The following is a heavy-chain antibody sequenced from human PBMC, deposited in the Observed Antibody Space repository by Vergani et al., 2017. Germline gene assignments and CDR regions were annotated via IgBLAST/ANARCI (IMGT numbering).Heavy chain of an antibody. V-gene: IGHV1-2*02. CDR2: INPNSGGT. CDR1: GYSFTSYY. D-gene: IGHD4-17*01. J-gene: IGHJ6*02. CDR3: ARGGHDYGDPYSIVQGYGMDV. Sequence: VQLVQSGAEVKKPGESLKISCKGSGYSFTSYYMHWVRQAPGQGLEWMGWINPNSGGTNYAQKFQGRVTMTRDTSISTAYMELSRLRSDDTAVYYCARGGHDYGDPYSIVQGYGMDVWGQGTTVTVSS.